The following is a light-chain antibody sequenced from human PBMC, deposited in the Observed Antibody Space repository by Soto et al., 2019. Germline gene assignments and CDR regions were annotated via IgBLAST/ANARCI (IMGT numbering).Light chain of an antibody. Sequence: DIQLTQSPSTLSGSVGSRFGITCRASQTISSWLDWYQQKQGKAPKLLIYKASTLKSGVPSRLRGSGYGTELTITISSMQTDDFETYYCQHYNSYSEAFGQGTKVDIK. CDR1: QTISSW. J-gene: IGKJ1*01. V-gene: IGKV1-5*03. CDR3: QHYNSYSEA. CDR2: KAS.